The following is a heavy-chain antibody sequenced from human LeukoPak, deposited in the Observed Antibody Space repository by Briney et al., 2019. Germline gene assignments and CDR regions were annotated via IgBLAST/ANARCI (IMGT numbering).Heavy chain of an antibody. J-gene: IGHJ6*03. V-gene: IGHV3-23*01. CDR1: GFIFSNYA. Sequence: PGGSLRLSCAASGFIFSNYAMSWVRQAPGKGLQWVSAFSGSGGSTYYADSVKGRFTISRDNSRNTLYLQMNSLRAEDTALYYCARSSRDGYNLIDYMDVWGKGTTVTVSS. CDR2: FSGSGGST. D-gene: IGHD5-24*01. CDR3: ARSSRDGYNLIDYMDV.